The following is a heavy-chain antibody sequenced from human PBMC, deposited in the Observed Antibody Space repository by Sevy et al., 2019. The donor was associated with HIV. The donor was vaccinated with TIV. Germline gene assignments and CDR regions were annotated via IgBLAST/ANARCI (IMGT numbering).Heavy chain of an antibody. V-gene: IGHV4-4*07. J-gene: IGHJ4*02. CDR2: ICGSGST. D-gene: IGHD3-16*01. CDR1: GGSISLYY. Sequence: SETLSLTCTVSGGSISLYYWSWIRQPAGKGLEWIGHICGSGSTSYNPSLKSRVTMSVDTSQNQISLKRTSVTAADTAVYYCAREAKLGAPLGYWGQGTLVTVSS. CDR3: AREAKLGAPLGY.